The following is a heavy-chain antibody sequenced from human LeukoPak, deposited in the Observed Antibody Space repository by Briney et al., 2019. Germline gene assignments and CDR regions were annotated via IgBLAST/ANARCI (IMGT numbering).Heavy chain of an antibody. CDR1: GYTFSSYG. J-gene: IGHJ3*02. CDR2: ISVINNGNT. D-gene: IGHD2-21*02. Sequence: ASVKVSCKASGYTFSSYGINWVRQAPGQGLEWMGWISVINNGNTRYAQNFQGRLTMTTDTSTATAYMELRGLRSDDTAVYYCSREFPFCGADCFSGVFDIWGQGTMVTVS. V-gene: IGHV1-18*01. CDR3: SREFPFCGADCFSGVFDI.